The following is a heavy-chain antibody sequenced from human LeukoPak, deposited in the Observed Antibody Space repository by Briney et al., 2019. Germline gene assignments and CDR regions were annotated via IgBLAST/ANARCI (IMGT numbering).Heavy chain of an antibody. CDR3: ARTRRPTVTSWFDP. V-gene: IGHV4-59*08. D-gene: IGHD4-11*01. CDR2: IYYSGST. J-gene: IGHJ5*02. Sequence: SETLSLTCTVSGGSISSYYWSWIRQPPGKGLEWIGYIYYSGSTNYNPSLKSRVTISVDTSKNQFSLKLSSVTAADTAVYYCARTRRPTVTSWFDPWGQGTLVTVSS. CDR1: GGSISSYY.